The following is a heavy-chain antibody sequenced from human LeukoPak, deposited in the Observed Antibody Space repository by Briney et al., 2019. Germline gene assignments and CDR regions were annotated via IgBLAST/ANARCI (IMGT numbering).Heavy chain of an antibody. V-gene: IGHV1-46*01. J-gene: IGHJ4*02. D-gene: IGHD3-22*01. CDR3: ARAQGEDYYDSSGLDY. Sequence: ASVKVSCKASGYTFTSYYMHWVRQAPGQGLEWMGIINPSGGSTSYAQKFQGRVTMTRDTSTSTVYMELSSLRSEDTAVYYCARAQGEDYYDSSGLDYWGQGTLVTVSS. CDR1: GYTFTSYY. CDR2: INPSGGST.